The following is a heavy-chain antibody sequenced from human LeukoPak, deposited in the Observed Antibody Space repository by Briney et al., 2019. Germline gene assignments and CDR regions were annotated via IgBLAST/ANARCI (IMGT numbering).Heavy chain of an antibody. CDR3: ARVSTPSEYSSSVGYFDY. CDR2: IYYSGNS. CDR1: GASISSYY. V-gene: IGHV4-59*08. D-gene: IGHD6-6*01. J-gene: IGHJ4*02. Sequence: SETLSLTCTVSGASISSYYWTWIRQPPGKGLEWIGYIYYSGNSNYNPSLNYNPSLKSRVTISVDTSEKRLSLKLSSATAADTAVYYCARVSTPSEYSSSVGYFDYWGQGTLVTVSS.